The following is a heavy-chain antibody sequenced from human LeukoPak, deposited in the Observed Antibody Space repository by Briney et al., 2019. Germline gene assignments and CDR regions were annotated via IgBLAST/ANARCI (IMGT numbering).Heavy chain of an antibody. V-gene: IGHV3-21*01. J-gene: IGHJ6*03. D-gene: IGHD2-8*01. CDR2: ISSSSSYI. Sequence: PGGSLRLSCAASGFTFSSYSMNWVRQAPGKGLEWVSSISSSSSYIYYADSVKGRFTISRDNAKNSLYLQMNSLRAEDTAVYYCARHGHCTNGVCYSNYYYHMDVWGKGTTVTVSS. CDR1: GFTFSSYS. CDR3: ARHGHCTNGVCYSNYYYHMDV.